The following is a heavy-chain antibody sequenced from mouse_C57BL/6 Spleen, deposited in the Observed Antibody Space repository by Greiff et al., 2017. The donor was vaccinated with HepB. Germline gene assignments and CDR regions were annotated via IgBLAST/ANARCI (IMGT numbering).Heavy chain of an antibody. CDR3: ARWQRDYYAMDY. V-gene: IGHV1-18*01. Sequence: EVQLQQSGPELVKPGASVKIPCKASGYTFTDYNMDWVKQSHGKSLEWIGDINPNNGGTIYNQKFKGKATLTVDKSSSTAYMELRSLTSEDTAVYYCARWQRDYYAMDYWGQGTSVTGSS. J-gene: IGHJ4*01. D-gene: IGHD6-1*01. CDR2: INPNNGGT. CDR1: GYTFTDYN.